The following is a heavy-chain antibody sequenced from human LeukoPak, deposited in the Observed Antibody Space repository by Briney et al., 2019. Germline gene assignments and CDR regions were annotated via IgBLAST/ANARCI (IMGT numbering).Heavy chain of an antibody. D-gene: IGHD6-6*01. Sequence: PWETLSLTCAVYGGSFSGYYWSWIRQPPGKGLEWIGEINHSGSTNYNPSLKSRVTISVDTSKNQFSLKLSSVTAADTAVYYCARGRGSSVYWGQGTLVTVSS. J-gene: IGHJ4*02. CDR2: INHSGST. CDR1: GGSFSGYY. V-gene: IGHV4-34*01. CDR3: ARGRGSSVY.